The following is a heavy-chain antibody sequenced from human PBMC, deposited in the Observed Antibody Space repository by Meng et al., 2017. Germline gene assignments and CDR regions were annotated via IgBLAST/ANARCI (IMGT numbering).Heavy chain of an antibody. CDR1: GFTFSSYS. D-gene: IGHD3-10*01. J-gene: IGHJ6*02. CDR2: ISSSSSYI. V-gene: IGHV3-21*01. CDR3: ARDRNLWFGELLPIYYYGMDV. Sequence: GSLRLSCAASGFTFSSYSMNWVRQTPGKGLEWVSSISSSSSYIYYADSVKGRFTISRDNAKNSLYLQMNSLRAEDTAVYYCARDRNLWFGELLPIYYYGMDVWGQGTTVTVSS.